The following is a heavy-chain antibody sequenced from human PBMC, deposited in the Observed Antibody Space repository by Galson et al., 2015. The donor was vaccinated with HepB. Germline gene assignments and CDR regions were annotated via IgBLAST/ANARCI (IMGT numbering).Heavy chain of an antibody. J-gene: IGHJ5*02. CDR1: GYTFTSYG. Sequence: SCKASGYTFTSYGISWLRQAPGQGLEWMGWISAYNGNTNYAQKLQGRVTMTTDTSTSTAYMELRSLRSDDTAVYYGAIHKPWVGYCSGGSCYSRAYWFDPWGQGTLVTVSS. CDR3: AIHKPWVGYCSGGSCYSRAYWFDP. CDR2: ISAYNGNT. D-gene: IGHD2-15*01. V-gene: IGHV1-18*04.